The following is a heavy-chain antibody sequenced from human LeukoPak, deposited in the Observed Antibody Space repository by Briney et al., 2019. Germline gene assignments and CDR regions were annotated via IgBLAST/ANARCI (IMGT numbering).Heavy chain of an antibody. J-gene: IGHJ4*02. CDR1: GFTFSSYS. D-gene: IGHD3-3*01. CDR3: AKGRGFFEGACFDY. V-gene: IGHV3-21*03. CDR2: ISSSSSYI. Sequence: GGSLRLSCAASGFTFSSYSMNWVRQASGKGLEWVSSISSSSSYIYYADSVKGRFTISRDNAKNSVYLQMNSLRAEDTALYYCAKGRGFFEGACFDYWGRGTLVTVSS.